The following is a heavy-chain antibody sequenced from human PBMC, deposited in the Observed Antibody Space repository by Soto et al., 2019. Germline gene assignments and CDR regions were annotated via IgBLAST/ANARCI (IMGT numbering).Heavy chain of an antibody. J-gene: IGHJ5*02. CDR2: IIPIFGTA. CDR1: GGTFSSYA. Sequence: QVQLVQSGAEVKKPGSSVKVSCKASGGTFSSYAISWVRQAPGQGLAWMGGIIPIFGTANYAQKFQGRVTITADESTSTAYMELSSLRSEDTAVYYCAREKRGYQLRLRWGWFDPWGQGTLVTVSS. D-gene: IGHD2-2*01. CDR3: AREKRGYQLRLRWGWFDP. V-gene: IGHV1-69*01.